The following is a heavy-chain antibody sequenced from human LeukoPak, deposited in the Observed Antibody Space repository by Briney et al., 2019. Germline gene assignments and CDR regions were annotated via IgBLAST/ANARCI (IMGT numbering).Heavy chain of an antibody. Sequence: SETLSLTCTVSGGSLSSYYWSWLRQPPGKGLEWIGYISYIGSANYNPSLKSRVTISVDTSKNQFSLKLSSVTPANTAVYYCARLRFLEWLSYAAFDFWGQGTMVTVSS. CDR1: GGSLSSYY. D-gene: IGHD3-3*01. CDR2: ISYIGSA. V-gene: IGHV4-59*01. CDR3: ARLRFLEWLSYAAFDF. J-gene: IGHJ3*01.